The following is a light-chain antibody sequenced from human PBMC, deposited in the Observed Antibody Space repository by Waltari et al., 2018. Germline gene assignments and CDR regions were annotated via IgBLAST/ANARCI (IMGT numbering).Light chain of an antibody. CDR3: QQYNTYYS. CDR1: QSVATN. V-gene: IGKV3-15*01. J-gene: IGKJ2*01. CDR2: EAS. Sequence: IVMTQSPATLSVSPGEGPTLPCRASQSVATNLAWYQQKPGKGPRLLISEASTRVAGIPARFSGRGSGTEFTLTISSLQSEDFAVYYCQQYNTYYSFGQGTRLEIK.